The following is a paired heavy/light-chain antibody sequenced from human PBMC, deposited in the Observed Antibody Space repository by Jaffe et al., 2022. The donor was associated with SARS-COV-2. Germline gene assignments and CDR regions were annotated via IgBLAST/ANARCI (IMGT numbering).Light chain of an antibody. V-gene: IGLV2-18*02. Sequence: QSALTQPPSVSGSPGQSVTISCTATSSVVGTYNRVSWYQQPPGTAPKLLIFEVSDRPSGVPDRFSGSKSDNTASLTISGLQAEDEADYYCGSYTTDNTFVFGGGTKLTVL. CDR3: GSYTTDNTFV. CDR2: EVS. CDR1: SSVVGTYNR. J-gene: IGLJ2*01.
Heavy chain of an antibody. CDR1: GFTFSSHV. V-gene: IGHV3-23*04. CDR2: ISGSGATT. D-gene: IGHD6-19*01. J-gene: IGHJ6*03. Sequence: EVQLVESGGGLVKPGGSLRLSCAASGFTFSSHVMNWVRQAPGKGLEWVSGISGSGATTHYGESTKGRFTISRDNSENTLYLQMNSLRAEDTAIYYCARGLYSNGWFYYYYMDVWGKGTTVTVSS. CDR3: ARGLYSNGWFYYYYMDV.